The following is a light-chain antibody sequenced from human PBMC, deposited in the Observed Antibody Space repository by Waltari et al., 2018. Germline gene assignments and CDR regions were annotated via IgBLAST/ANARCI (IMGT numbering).Light chain of an antibody. Sequence: DIQMTQSPSTLSASVGDRVTITCRASQSINSWLAWYQQKPGKAPTLLIQKASILESGVPSRFSGSGSGTEFTLTISSLQPDDFATYFCQQYTSPPWTFGQGTKVEIK. J-gene: IGKJ1*01. CDR1: QSINSW. CDR2: KAS. V-gene: IGKV1-5*03. CDR3: QQYTSPPWT.